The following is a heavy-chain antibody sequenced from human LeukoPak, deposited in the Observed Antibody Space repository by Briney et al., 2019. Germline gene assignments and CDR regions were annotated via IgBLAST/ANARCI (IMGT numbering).Heavy chain of an antibody. J-gene: IGHJ6*03. CDR3: ARVGGAEHYYYYYYMDV. D-gene: IGHD3-10*01. CDR1: AFTFSSYA. Sequence: GGSLRLSCAASAFTFSSYAMSWVRQAPGKGLEWVSSISTSDGTTYYADSVKGRFTISRDNSKNTLYLQMNSLRAEDTAVYYCARVGGAEHYYYYYYMDVWGKGTTVTVSS. V-gene: IGHV3-23*01. CDR2: ISTSDGTT.